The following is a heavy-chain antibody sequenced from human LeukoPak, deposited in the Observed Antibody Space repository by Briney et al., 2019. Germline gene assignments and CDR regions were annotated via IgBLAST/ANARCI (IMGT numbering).Heavy chain of an antibody. CDR1: GFTFSSYS. D-gene: IGHD6-13*01. J-gene: IGHJ4*02. CDR2: ISSSSSYI. V-gene: IGHV3-21*01. CDR3: EVRRVAAAGTDFDY. Sequence: GGSLRLSCAASGFTFSSYSMNWVRQAPGKGLEWVSSISSSSSYIYYADSVKGRFTISRDNAKNSLYLQMNSLRAEDTAVYYCEVRRVAAAGTDFDYWGQGTLVTVSS.